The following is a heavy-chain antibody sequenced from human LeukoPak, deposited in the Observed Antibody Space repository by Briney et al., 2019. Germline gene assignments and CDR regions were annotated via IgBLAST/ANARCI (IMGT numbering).Heavy chain of an antibody. J-gene: IGHJ4*02. Sequence: ASVRVSCKTSGYTFTDYFVHWVRQAPGQGREWMGWMNPNTGSTGYAQKFQGRVTMTANTSISTVYMELSSLRSEDTAIYYCARGSTEVLYWGQGTLITVSS. D-gene: IGHD1-14*01. CDR2: MNPNTGST. V-gene: IGHV1-8*02. CDR3: ARGSTEVLY. CDR1: GYTFTDYF.